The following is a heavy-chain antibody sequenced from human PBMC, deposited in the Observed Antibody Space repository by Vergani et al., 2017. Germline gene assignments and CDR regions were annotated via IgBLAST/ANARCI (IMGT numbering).Heavy chain of an antibody. CDR1: GGSISSSSYY. CDR2: IYYCGTT. CDR3: AREMTMVRGVINNPFDY. V-gene: IGHV4-39*07. D-gene: IGHD3-10*01. Sequence: QLQLQESGPGLVKPSETLSLTCTVSGGSISSSSYYWGWIRPPPGKGLEWIGSIYYCGTTYSNPSLKSRVTISVDTSKNQFSLKLSSVTAADAAVYYCAREMTMVRGVINNPFDYGGQGTLVTVSS. J-gene: IGHJ4*02.